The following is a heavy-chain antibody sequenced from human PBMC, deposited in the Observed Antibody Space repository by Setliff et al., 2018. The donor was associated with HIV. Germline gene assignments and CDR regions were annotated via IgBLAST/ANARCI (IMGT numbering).Heavy chain of an antibody. CDR1: GFTFSDYS. CDR3: TRMISPRANKYSSGWFDY. J-gene: IGHJ4*02. D-gene: IGHD6-19*01. V-gene: IGHV3-48*01. Sequence: GGSLRLSCAASGFTFSDYSMSWVRQAPGKGLEWISYIRSDNSNTYYADSVRGRFTISRDNAKNSLYLQIDSLRAEDTAIYYCTRMISPRANKYSSGWFDYWGQGTLVTSPQ. CDR2: IRSDNSNT.